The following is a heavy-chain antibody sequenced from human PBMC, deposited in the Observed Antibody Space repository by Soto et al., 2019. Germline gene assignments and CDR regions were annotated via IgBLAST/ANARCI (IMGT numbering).Heavy chain of an antibody. D-gene: IGHD6-13*01. CDR1: GGSFSGYY. CDR3: AREWGGSSSWCGVDY. V-gene: IGHV4-34*01. CDR2: INHSGST. J-gene: IGHJ4*02. Sequence: QVQLQQWGAGLLKPSETLSLTCAVYGGSFSGYYWSWIRQPPGKGLEWSGEINHSGSTNYNPSLKSRVTISVDTSKNQFSLKLSSVTAADTAVYYWAREWGGSSSWCGVDYWGQGTLVTVSA.